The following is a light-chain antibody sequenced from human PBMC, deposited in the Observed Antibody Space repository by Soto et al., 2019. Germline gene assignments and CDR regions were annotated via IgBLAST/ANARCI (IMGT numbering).Light chain of an antibody. CDR3: QQYNSYWT. J-gene: IGKJ1*01. CDR2: DAS. V-gene: IGKV1-5*01. CDR1: QSIGTY. Sequence: DIQLTQSPSSMSASVGDRVTITCRASQSIGTYLHWYQQKPGKAPKLLIYDASSLESGVPSRFSGSGSGTEFTLTISSLQPDDFATYYCQQYNSYWTFGQGTKVDIK.